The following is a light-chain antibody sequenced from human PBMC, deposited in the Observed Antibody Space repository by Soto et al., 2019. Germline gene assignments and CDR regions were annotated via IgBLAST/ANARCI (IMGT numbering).Light chain of an antibody. CDR1: QSVSSY. CDR3: QQYYNWPRT. CDR2: GAS. J-gene: IGKJ1*01. V-gene: IGKV3-15*01. Sequence: EIVMTQSPATLSVSPGERATLSCRASQSVSSYLAWYQQKPGQAPRLLIYGASTRATGIPARFSGSGSGTEFTLTISSLQSKDFAVYYCQQYYNWPRTFGQGTKVEI.